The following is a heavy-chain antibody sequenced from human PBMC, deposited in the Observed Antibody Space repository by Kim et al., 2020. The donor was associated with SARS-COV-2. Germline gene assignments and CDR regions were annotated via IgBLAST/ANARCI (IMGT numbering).Heavy chain of an antibody. J-gene: IGHJ4*02. Sequence: GGSLRLSCTASGFSFSSYAMSWVRQAPGKGLQWVSAINISGGSKYYADSLKGRSTISRDNARKTLHLQMNSLSAEDTAVYYCTVHEAGHNTYYCDHWGRG. CDR1: GFSFSSYA. V-gene: IGHV3-23*01. CDR2: INISGGSK. CDR3: TVHEAGHNTYYCDH. D-gene: IGHD4-17*01.